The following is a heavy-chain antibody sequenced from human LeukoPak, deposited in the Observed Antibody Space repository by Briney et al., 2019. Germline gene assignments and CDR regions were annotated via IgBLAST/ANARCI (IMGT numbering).Heavy chain of an antibody. CDR2: ISGSGGTT. CDR3: AKVATVTTYALADY. V-gene: IGHV3-23*01. D-gene: IGHD4-17*01. Sequence: GGSLRLSCAASGFSFSSYAINWVRQVPGKGLEWVSAISGSGGTTYYADSVKGRFTISRDNSKNTLYLQMNSLRAKDTAIYYCAKVATVTTYALADYWGQGTLVTVSS. J-gene: IGHJ4*02. CDR1: GFSFSSYA.